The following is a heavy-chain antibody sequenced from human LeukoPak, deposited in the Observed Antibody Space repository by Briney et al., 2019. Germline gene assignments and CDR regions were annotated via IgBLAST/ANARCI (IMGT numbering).Heavy chain of an antibody. V-gene: IGHV4-4*02. Sequence: SGTLSLTCAVSGGSISSSNWWSWVRQPPVKGLEWIGEIYHSGSTNYNPSLKSRVTISVDKSKNQFSLKLSSVTAADTAVYYCARDLSVKWFGLDYWGQGTLVTVSS. J-gene: IGHJ4*02. CDR1: GGSISSSNW. CDR2: IYHSGST. D-gene: IGHD3-10*01. CDR3: ARDLSVKWFGLDY.